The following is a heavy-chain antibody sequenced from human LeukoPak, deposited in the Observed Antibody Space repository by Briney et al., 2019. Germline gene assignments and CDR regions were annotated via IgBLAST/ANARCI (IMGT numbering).Heavy chain of an antibody. CDR3: ASSVSGGELDY. J-gene: IGHJ4*02. CDR2: ICYSGST. Sequence: SETLSLTCTVSGGSISSYYWSWIRQPPGKGLEWIGYICYSGSTNYNPSLKSRVTISVDTSKNQFSLKLSSVTAADTAVYYCASSVSGGELDYWGQGTLVTVSS. CDR1: GGSISSYY. D-gene: IGHD3-16*01. V-gene: IGHV4-59*01.